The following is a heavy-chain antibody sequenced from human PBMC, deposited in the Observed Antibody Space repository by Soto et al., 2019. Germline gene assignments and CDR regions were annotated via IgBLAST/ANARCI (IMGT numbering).Heavy chain of an antibody. D-gene: IGHD2-21*02. CDR3: ARGGHVVVVTAALDY. Sequence: QVQLVQSGAEVKKPGASVKVSCKASGDTFTDYYIHWVRQAPGQGLEWMGTVNPSGGHTTYAQNFMCRMTMTRDTSTSTLYMELTSLTSEDTAVYYCARGGHVVVVTAALDYWGQGTLVTVSS. V-gene: IGHV1-46*01. CDR2: VNPSGGHT. CDR1: GDTFTDYY. J-gene: IGHJ4*02.